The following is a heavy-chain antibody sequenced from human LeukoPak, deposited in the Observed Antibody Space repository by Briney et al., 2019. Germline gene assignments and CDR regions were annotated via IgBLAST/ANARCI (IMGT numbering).Heavy chain of an antibody. CDR3: AKDQDAYFYYMDV. Sequence: GGSLRLSCAASRFTFSSYGMHWVRQAPGKGLEWVAVISYDGTNKYYADSVKGRFTISRDNSKNTLYLQMNSLRAEDTAVYYCAKDQDAYFYYMDVWGKGTTVTVSS. V-gene: IGHV3-30*18. D-gene: IGHD5-24*01. CDR1: RFTFSSYG. CDR2: ISYDGTNK. J-gene: IGHJ6*03.